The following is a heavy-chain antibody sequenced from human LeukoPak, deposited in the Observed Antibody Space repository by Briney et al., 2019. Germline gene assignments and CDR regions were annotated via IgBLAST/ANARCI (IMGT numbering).Heavy chain of an antibody. Sequence: ASVKVSFQASRYTFPGYYMHRLRQAPGQGLEWMGWISAYNGNTNYAQKVQGRVTMTTDTSTSTAYMELRSLRSDDTAVYYCTRVKNCGGDGYWSPYVDYWGQGTLVTVSS. CDR1: RYTFPGYY. CDR2: ISAYNGNT. D-gene: IGHD2-21*02. J-gene: IGHJ4*02. CDR3: TRVKNCGGDGYWSPYVDY. V-gene: IGHV1-18*04.